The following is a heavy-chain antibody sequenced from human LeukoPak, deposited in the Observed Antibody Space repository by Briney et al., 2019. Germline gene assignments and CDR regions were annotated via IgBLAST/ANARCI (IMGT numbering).Heavy chain of an antibody. J-gene: IGHJ4*02. CDR2: IYYSGST. CDR1: GGSISSYY. Sequence: SETLSLTCTVSGGSISSYYWSWIRQPPGKGLEWIGYIYYSGSTNYNPSLKSRVTISVDTSKNQFSLKLSSVTAADTAMYYCARPPIYCSGGSCYEYYFDYWGQGTLVTVSS. D-gene: IGHD2-15*01. V-gene: IGHV4-59*01. CDR3: ARPPIYCSGGSCYEYYFDY.